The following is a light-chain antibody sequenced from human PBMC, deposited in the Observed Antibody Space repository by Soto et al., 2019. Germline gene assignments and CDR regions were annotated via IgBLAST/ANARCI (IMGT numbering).Light chain of an antibody. V-gene: IGLV2-14*01. CDR3: SSYTSSNTPYV. Sequence: ALTQPASVSGSPGQSITISCTGSSSDVGAYHFVSWYQHHPGKAPKLILYEVTARPSGVSSRFSGSKSGNTASLTISGLQADDEANYYCSSYTSSNTPYVFGTGTKVTVL. CDR2: EVT. J-gene: IGLJ1*01. CDR1: SSDVGAYHF.